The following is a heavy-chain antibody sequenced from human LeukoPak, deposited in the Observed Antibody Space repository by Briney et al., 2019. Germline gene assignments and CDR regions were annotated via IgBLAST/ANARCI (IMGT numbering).Heavy chain of an antibody. J-gene: IGHJ4*02. Sequence: GGSLRLSCAASEFTFSSYAMSWVRQAPGKGLEWVSAISGSGGSTNYADSVKGRFTISRDNSKNTLYLQMNSLRAGDTAVYYCAKGMRYFDYWGQGTLVTVSS. V-gene: IGHV3-23*01. CDR3: AKGMRYFDY. CDR1: EFTFSSYA. CDR2: ISGSGGST.